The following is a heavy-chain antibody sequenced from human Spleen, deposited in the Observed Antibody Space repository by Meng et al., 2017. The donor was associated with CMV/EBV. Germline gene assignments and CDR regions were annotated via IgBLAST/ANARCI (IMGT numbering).Heavy chain of an antibody. J-gene: IGHJ4*02. D-gene: IGHD2-2*01. CDR2: ISSSSSYI. V-gene: IGHV3-21*01. CDR1: GFTFDDYA. CDR3: ARDRCSSTSCPYRDY. Sequence: GESLKISCAASGFTFDDYAMNWVRQAPGKGLEWVSSISSSSSYIYYADSVKGRFTISRDNAKNSLYLQMNSLRAEDTAVYYCARDRCSSTSCPYRDYWGQGTLVTVSS.